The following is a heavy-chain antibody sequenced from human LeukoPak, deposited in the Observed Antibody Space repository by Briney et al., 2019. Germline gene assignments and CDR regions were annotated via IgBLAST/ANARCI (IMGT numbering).Heavy chain of an antibody. J-gene: IGHJ6*02. V-gene: IGHV3-21*01. D-gene: IGHD2-2*01. Sequence: GGSLRLSCAASGFTFSSYSMNWVRQAPGKGLEWVSSISSSSSYIYYADSVKGRFTISRDNAKHSLYLQMNILRAEDTAVYYCARVHLLGYCSSTSCYGRYYYYGMDVWGQGTTVTVSS. CDR1: GFTFSSYS. CDR2: ISSSSSYI. CDR3: ARVHLLGYCSSTSCYGRYYYYGMDV.